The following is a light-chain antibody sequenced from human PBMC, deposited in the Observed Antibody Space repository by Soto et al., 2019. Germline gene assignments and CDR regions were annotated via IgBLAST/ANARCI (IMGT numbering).Light chain of an antibody. J-gene: IGLJ1*01. CDR3: SSYTTSSLYV. V-gene: IGLV2-14*01. CDR1: NRDVGGYNY. Sequence: QSVLTQPASVSGSPGQSSTISCSGTNRDVGGYNYVSWYQQHPGKAPNLMIYDVSYRPSGISNRFSGSKSDNTASLTISGLQAEDEADYYCSSYTTSSLYVFGTGTKVTVL. CDR2: DVS.